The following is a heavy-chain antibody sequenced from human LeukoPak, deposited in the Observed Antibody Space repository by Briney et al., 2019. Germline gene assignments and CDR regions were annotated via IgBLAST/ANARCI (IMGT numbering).Heavy chain of an antibody. Sequence: GASVKVSCKASGYIFTTYRIHWVRQAPGQRLEWMGWINPGNGDTRYSQMFQGRVTLTRDTAASTVYLEVSSLRSEDTAIYYCAREEFGEVLRLNWFDPWGQGTLVTVSS. CDR2: INPGNGDT. J-gene: IGHJ5*02. CDR1: GYIFTTYR. CDR3: AREEFGEVLRLNWFDP. V-gene: IGHV1-3*01. D-gene: IGHD3-10*01.